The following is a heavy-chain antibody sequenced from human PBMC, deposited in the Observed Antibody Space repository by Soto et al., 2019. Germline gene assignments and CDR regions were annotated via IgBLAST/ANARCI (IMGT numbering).Heavy chain of an antibody. D-gene: IGHD2-2*01. CDR2: ISGSGGST. J-gene: IGHJ4*02. V-gene: IGHV3-23*01. CDR3: AKESPAPYCSSTSCPKGSSWFDY. Sequence: PGGSLRLSCAASGFTFSSYAMSWVRQAPGKGLEWVSAISGSGGSTYYADSVKGRFTISRDNSKNTLYLQMNSLRAEDTAVYYCAKESPAPYCSSTSCPKGSSWFDYWGQGTLVTVSS. CDR1: GFTFSSYA.